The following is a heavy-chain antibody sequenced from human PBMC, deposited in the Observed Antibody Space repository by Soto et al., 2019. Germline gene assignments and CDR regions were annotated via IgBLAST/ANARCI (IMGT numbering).Heavy chain of an antibody. V-gene: IGHV4-59*08. CDR2: ISYRGST. D-gene: IGHD3-10*01. CDR1: GDSITTYS. J-gene: IGHJ5*02. Sequence: SETLSLTCSVSGDSITTYSWTWIRQPPGKGLEWLGYISYRGSTNYNPSLKSRVTISVDTSNNHISLKLSSVTAADTAVYYCVRWFQYKWFDPWGQGTLVTVSS. CDR3: VRWFQYKWFDP.